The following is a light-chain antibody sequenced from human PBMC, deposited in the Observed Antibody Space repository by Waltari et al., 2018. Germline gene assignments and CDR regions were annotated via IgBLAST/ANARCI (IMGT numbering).Light chain of an antibody. J-gene: IGKJ2*01. CDR3: QQRSNALT. CDR1: QSVASY. CDR2: DAS. Sequence: EIVLTQSPATLSLSPGERATLSCRASQSVASYLAWYQQKPGQAPRLLIYDASNRATGIPARFSGSGSGTDFTLTISRLEPEDFGLYYCQQRSNALTFGQGTKLEI. V-gene: IGKV3-11*01.